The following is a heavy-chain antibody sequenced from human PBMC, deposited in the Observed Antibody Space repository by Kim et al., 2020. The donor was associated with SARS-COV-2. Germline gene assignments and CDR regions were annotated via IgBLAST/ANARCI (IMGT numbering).Heavy chain of an antibody. V-gene: IGHV3-33*08. D-gene: IGHD2-15*01. Sequence: GGSLRLSCAASGFTFSSYGMHWVRQAPGKGLEWVAVIWYDGSNKYYADSVKGRFTISRDNSKNTLYLQMNSLRAEDTAVYYCARALKSPNCSGGSCYVFDIWGQGTMVTVSS. CDR3: ARALKSPNCSGGSCYVFDI. J-gene: IGHJ3*02. CDR1: GFTFSSYG. CDR2: IWYDGSNK.